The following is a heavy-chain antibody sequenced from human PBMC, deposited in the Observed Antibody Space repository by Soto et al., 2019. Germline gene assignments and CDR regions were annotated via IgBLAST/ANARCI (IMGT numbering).Heavy chain of an antibody. CDR1: GFTFSSYA. CDR3: AKDPFYDYVWGSYLY. CDR2: ISGSGGST. J-gene: IGHJ4*02. Sequence: GGFLRLSCAASGFTFSSYAMSWVRQAPGKGLEWVSAISGSGGSTYYADSVKGRFTISRDNSKNTLYLQMNSLRAEDTAVYYCAKDPFYDYVWGSYLYWGQGTLVTVSS. V-gene: IGHV3-23*01. D-gene: IGHD3-16*02.